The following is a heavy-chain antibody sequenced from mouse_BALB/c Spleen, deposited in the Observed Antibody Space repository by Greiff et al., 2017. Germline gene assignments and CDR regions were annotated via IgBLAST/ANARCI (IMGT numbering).Heavy chain of an antibody. CDR3: ARQVGDHGYDGGYY. D-gene: IGHD2-2*01. CDR2: INPSTGYT. J-gene: IGHJ2*01. V-gene: IGHV1-7*01. CDR1: GYTFTSYW. Sequence: QVHVKQSGAELAKPGASVKMSCKASGYTFTSYWMHWVKQRPGQGLEWIGYINPSTGYTEYNQKFKDKATLTADKSSSTAYMQLSSLTSEDSAVYYCARQVGDHGYDGGYYWGQGTTLTVSS.